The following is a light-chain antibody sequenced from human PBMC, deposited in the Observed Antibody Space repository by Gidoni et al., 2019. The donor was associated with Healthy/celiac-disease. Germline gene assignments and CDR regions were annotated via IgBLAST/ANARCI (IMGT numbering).Light chain of an antibody. CDR1: QRIGSY. CDR2: AAS. CDR3: QQSYSTLTWT. V-gene: IGKV1-39*01. J-gene: IGKJ1*01. Sequence: DIQLTQSPSSLSASVGDRVTIPCRATQRIGSYLNWYPQKPGKAPKLLICAASSLQRGVPSRLSGSGSGTDCTRTISSRQPEDFATYYCQQSYSTLTWTFGQGTKVEIK.